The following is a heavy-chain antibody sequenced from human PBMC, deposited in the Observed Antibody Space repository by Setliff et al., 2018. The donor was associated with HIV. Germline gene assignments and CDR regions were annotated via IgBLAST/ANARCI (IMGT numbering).Heavy chain of an antibody. CDR3: HLNSGGYSYGYIDY. D-gene: IGHD5-18*01. V-gene: IGHV1-2*06. CDR1: GYTFTGYY. Sequence: ASVKVSCKASGYTFTGYYMHWVRQAPGQGLEWMGRINPNSGGTNYAQKFQGRVTMTRDTSISTAYMELSRLRSDDTAVYYCHLNSGGYSYGYIDYWGQGTLVTV. CDR2: INPNSGGT. J-gene: IGHJ4*02.